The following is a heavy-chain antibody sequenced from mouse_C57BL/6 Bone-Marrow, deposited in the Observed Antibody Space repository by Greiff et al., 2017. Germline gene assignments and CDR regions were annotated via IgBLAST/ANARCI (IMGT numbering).Heavy chain of an antibody. CDR1: GFTFSDYG. CDR3: ARPSPYYYAMDY. Sequence: EVKLMESGGGLVQPGGSLKLSCAASGFTFSDYGMAWVRQAPRKGPAWVAFISNLAYSIYYADTVTGRFTISRENAKNTLYLEMSSLRSEDTAMYYCARPSPYYYAMDYWGQGTSVTVSS. J-gene: IGHJ4*01. V-gene: IGHV5-15*01. CDR2: ISNLAYSI.